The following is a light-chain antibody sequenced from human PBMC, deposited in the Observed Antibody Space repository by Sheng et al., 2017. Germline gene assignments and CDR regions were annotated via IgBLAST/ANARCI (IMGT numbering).Light chain of an antibody. Sequence: DIQMTQSPSTLSASVGDRVAITCRASQSISTWLAWYQQKPGKAPKVLIYKASTLESGVPSRFSGSGSGTEFILTISSLQPDDFATYYCQQYNSYSPLTFGGGTKVEIK. CDR2: KAS. CDR3: QQYNSYSPLT. V-gene: IGKV1-5*03. J-gene: IGKJ4*01. CDR1: QSISTW.